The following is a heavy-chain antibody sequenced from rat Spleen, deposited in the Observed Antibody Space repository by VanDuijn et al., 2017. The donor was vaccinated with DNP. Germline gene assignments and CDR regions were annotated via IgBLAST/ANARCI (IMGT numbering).Heavy chain of an antibody. D-gene: IGHD4-4*01. V-gene: IGHV3-3*01. Sequence: EVQLQESGPGLVKPSQSLSLTCSVTGYSITSDYRWNWIRKFPGNKLEWMGYINNAGSTNYNPSLKSRFSITSDTIKNQFFLQVNSVRDEDTATYYCAIQVGVFDYWGQGVTVIVSS. CDR2: INNAGST. CDR1: GYSITSDYR. CDR3: AIQVGVFDY. J-gene: IGHJ2*01.